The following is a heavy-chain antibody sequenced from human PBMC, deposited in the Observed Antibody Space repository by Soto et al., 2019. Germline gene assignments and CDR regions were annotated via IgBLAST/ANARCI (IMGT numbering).Heavy chain of an antibody. CDR3: ANGAGVATTFDY. CDR2: ISGSGGST. V-gene: IGHV3-23*01. CDR1: GFTFSSYA. Sequence: LRLSCAASGFTFSSYAMSWVRQAPGKGLEWVSAISGSGGSTYYADSVKGRFTISRDNSKNTLYLQMNSLRAEDTAVYYCANGAGVATTFDYWGQGTLVTVSS. D-gene: IGHD5-12*01. J-gene: IGHJ4*02.